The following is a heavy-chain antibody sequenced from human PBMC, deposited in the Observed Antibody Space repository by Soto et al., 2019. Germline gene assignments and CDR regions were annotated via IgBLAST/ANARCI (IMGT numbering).Heavy chain of an antibody. Sequence: TLSLTCTVSGGSISSYYWSWIRQPPGKGLEWIGYIYYSGSTNYNPSLKSRVTISVDTSKNQFSLKPSSVTAADTAVYYCARRYDYWGQGTLVTVSS. CDR2: IYYSGST. J-gene: IGHJ4*02. CDR1: GGSISSYY. V-gene: IGHV4-59*08. CDR3: ARRYDY.